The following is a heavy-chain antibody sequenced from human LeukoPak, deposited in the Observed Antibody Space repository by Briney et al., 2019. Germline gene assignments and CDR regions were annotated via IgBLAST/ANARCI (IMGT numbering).Heavy chain of an antibody. CDR2: SGSGGDT. J-gene: IGHJ4*02. Sequence: GGSLRLSCAASGFTFSNYAMSWVRQAPGKGLEWVSISGSGGDTYYADSVKGRFTISRDNSKNTLYLQMNSLRAEDTAVYYCAKARGATYGTYYFDYWGQGTLVTVSS. V-gene: IGHV3-23*01. CDR3: AKARGATYGTYYFDY. CDR1: GFTFSNYA. D-gene: IGHD4/OR15-4a*01.